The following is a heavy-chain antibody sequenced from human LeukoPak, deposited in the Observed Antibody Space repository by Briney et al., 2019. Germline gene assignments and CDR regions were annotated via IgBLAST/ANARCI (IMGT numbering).Heavy chain of an antibody. D-gene: IGHD6-13*01. V-gene: IGHV4-59*01. CDR1: GFTFSSYY. CDR2: IYYSGST. CDR3: ARSSSSWFDY. J-gene: IGHJ4*02. Sequence: GSLRLSCAASGFTFSSYYWSWIRQPPGKGLEWIGYIYYSGSTNYNPSLKSRVTISVDTSKNQFSLKLSSVTAADTAVYYCARSSSSWFDYWGQGTLVTVSS.